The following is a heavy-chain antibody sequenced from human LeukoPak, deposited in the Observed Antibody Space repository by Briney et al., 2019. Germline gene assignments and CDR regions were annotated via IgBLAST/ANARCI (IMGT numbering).Heavy chain of an antibody. CDR3: ARAHVRWYFLDY. D-gene: IGHD6-13*01. J-gene: IGHJ4*02. Sequence: GGSLRLFCAASGFPFSSYSMNWVRQAPGKGLEWVSSISSSSSYIYYADSVKGRFTISRDNAKNSLYLQMNSLRAEDTAVYYCARAHVRWYFLDYWGQGTLVTVSS. V-gene: IGHV3-21*01. CDR1: GFPFSSYS. CDR2: ISSSSSYI.